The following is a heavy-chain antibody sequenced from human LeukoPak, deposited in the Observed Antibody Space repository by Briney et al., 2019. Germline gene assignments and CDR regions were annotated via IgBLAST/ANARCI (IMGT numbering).Heavy chain of an antibody. CDR1: GYTFTVYY. Sequence: GASVKVSCKASGYTFTVYYMHWVRQAPGQGLEWMGWIYPNSGGTNYAQKFQGRGTMTRDTSISTAYMELSRLRSDDTAVYYWERGTGVVQGVIGADDAFDIWGQGTMVTVSS. J-gene: IGHJ3*02. CDR2: IYPNSGGT. D-gene: IGHD3-10*01. V-gene: IGHV1-2*02. CDR3: ERGTGVVQGVIGADDAFDI.